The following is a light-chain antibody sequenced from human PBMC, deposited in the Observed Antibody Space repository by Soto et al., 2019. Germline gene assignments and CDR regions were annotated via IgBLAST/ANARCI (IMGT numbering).Light chain of an antibody. CDR3: SSYTSSSTVV. V-gene: IGLV2-14*01. CDR2: DVS. J-gene: IGLJ2*01. CDR1: SSDVGGYNY. Sequence: QSALTQSASVSGSPGQSITISCTGTSSDVGGYNYVSWYQQHPGKAPKLMIYDVSNRPSGVSNRFSGSKSGNTASLTISGLQAEDEADYYCSSYTSSSTVVFAGGTKVSVL.